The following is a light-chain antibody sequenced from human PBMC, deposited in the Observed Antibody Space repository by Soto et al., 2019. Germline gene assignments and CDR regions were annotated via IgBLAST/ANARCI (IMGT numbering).Light chain of an antibody. J-gene: IGLJ1*01. CDR1: SSNIGSNT. CDR2: SNN. Sequence: QSVLTQPPSASGTPGQRVTISCSGSSSNIGSNTVNWYRQLPGTAPKLLIYSNNQRPSGVPDRFSGSKSGTSASLAISGLQSEDEADYYCAAWDDSLNGFYVFGTGTRPPS. CDR3: AAWDDSLNGFYV. V-gene: IGLV1-44*01.